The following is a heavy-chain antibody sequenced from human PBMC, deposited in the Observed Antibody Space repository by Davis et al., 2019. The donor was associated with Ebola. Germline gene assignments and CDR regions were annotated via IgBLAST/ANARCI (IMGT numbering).Heavy chain of an antibody. V-gene: IGHV3-33*01. CDR1: GFIFTSYA. J-gene: IGHJ4*02. D-gene: IGHD2/OR15-2a*01. CDR2: IWYDASKK. Sequence: GESLKISCATSGFIFTSYAMHWVRQAPGKGLEWVAVIWYDASKKYYADSVKGRFTISRDYSKNTVDLHMGSLTDEDTAVYFCARADRSESFFGFFDSWGQGTLVTVSS. CDR3: ARADRSESFFGFFDS.